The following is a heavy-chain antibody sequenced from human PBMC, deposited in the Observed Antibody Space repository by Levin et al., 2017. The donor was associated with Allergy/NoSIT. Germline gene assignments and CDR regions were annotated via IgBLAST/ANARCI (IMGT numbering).Heavy chain of an antibody. J-gene: IGHJ4*02. V-gene: IGHV4-39*01. CDR3: ARHVAYCDSTSCYGPYYFDY. Sequence: SQTLSLTCTVSGGSISSSSHYWGWIRQPPGKGLQWIGSIYYSGSTYYNPSLKSRVTMSVDTSKNQFSLKLTSVTAADTAVYYCARHVAYCDSTSCYGPYYFDYWGQGTLVTVSS. CDR2: IYYSGST. D-gene: IGHD2-2*01. CDR1: GGSISSSSHY.